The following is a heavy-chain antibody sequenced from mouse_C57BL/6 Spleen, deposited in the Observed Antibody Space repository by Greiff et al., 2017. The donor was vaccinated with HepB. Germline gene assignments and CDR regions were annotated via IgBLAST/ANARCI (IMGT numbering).Heavy chain of an antibody. CDR2: ISSGGSYT. J-gene: IGHJ3*01. CDR1: GFTFSSYG. V-gene: IGHV5-6*01. D-gene: IGHD2-10*01. CDR3: ARHGPYYGNYGWFAY. Sequence: DVHLVESGGDLVKPGGSLKLSCAASGFTFSSYGMSWVRQTPDKRLEWVATISSGGSYTYYPDSVKGRFTISRDNAKNTLYLQMSSLKSEDTAMYYCARHGPYYGNYGWFAYWGQGTLVTVSA.